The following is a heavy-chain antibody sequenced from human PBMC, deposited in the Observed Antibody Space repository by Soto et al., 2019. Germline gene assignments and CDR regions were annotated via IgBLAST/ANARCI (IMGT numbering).Heavy chain of an antibody. V-gene: IGHV1-46*01. J-gene: IGHJ4*02. CDR3: ARDSSSGWPLGY. Sequence: QVHLVQSGAEVKKPGASVKVSCKASGYSLTSHYMHWVRQAPGQGLEWMGMINPSGDGTSHAQRFQGRLTMNRDPSTIVYMELSSLRSEDTAVYYCARDSSSGWPLGYWGQGTLVTVSS. CDR2: INPSGDGT. CDR1: GYSLTSHY. D-gene: IGHD6-19*01.